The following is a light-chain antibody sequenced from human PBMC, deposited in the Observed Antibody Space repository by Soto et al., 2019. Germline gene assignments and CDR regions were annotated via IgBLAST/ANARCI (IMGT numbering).Light chain of an antibody. J-gene: IGLJ1*01. CDR2: DNN. V-gene: IGLV1-51*01. CDR3: GTWDSSLSAYV. Sequence: QSELTQPPSVSAAPRQKVTISCSGSSSNIRNNYVSWYQQLPGTAPKLLIYDNNKRPSGIPDLFSGSKSGTSATLGITGLQTGDEADYYCGTWDSSLSAYVFGTGTKVTVL. CDR1: SSNIRNNY.